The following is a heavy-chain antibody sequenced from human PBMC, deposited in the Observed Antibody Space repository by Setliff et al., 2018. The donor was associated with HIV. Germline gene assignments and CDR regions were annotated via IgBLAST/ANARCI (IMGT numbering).Heavy chain of an antibody. CDR3: ARDVLDLVISVYGF. CDR1: GDSIASGGYS. Sequence: SETLSLTCTVSGDSIASGGYSWTWIRQPPGKALEWIGYIYYSGGTSYSGTTYYNPSVASRITISGDTSKNQFSLKLNSVTAADTAVYYCARDVLDLVISVYGFWGQGIPVTVSS. V-gene: IGHV4-30-4*07. J-gene: IGHJ4*02. CDR2: IYYSGGT. D-gene: IGHD3-22*01.